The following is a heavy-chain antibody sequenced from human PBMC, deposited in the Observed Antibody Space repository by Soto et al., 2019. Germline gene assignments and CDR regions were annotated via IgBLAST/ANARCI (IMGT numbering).Heavy chain of an antibody. D-gene: IGHD2-2*01. V-gene: IGHV1-18*04. J-gene: IGHJ5*02. CDR3: ARAREHCSSTSCYPFDP. Sequence: DSVKVSCKXSGYTFTSYGISWVRQAPGQGLEWLGWISAYNGNTNYAQKLQGRVTMTTDTSTSTAYMELRSLRSDDTAVYYCARAREHCSSTSCYPFDPWGQGPLVTVSS. CDR2: ISAYNGNT. CDR1: GYTFTSYG.